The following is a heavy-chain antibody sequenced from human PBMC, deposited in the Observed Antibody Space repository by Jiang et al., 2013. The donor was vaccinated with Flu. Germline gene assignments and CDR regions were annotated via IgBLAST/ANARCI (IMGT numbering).Heavy chain of an antibody. CDR2: ITSNGVNT. V-gene: IGHV3-64D*06. CDR3: VKPKPPNDAFDI. CDR1: GFTFSSYP. Sequence: VQLVESGGGLVQPGGSLRLSCSASGFTFSSYPMHWVRQAPGKGLEYVSVITSNGVNTYYADSVKRRFTISRDNSKNTLYLQMSSLRPEDTAVYYCVKPKPPNDAFDIWAKGHWPPSLQ. J-gene: IGHJ3*02.